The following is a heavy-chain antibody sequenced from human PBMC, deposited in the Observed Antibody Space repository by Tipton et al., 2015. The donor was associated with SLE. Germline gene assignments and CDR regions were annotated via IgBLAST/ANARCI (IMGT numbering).Heavy chain of an antibody. V-gene: IGHV4-39*07. CDR1: GGSISSSSYY. CDR3: ARVLDSYGYGY. J-gene: IGHJ4*02. D-gene: IGHD5-18*01. Sequence: TLSLTCTVSGGSISSSSYYWGWIRQPPGKGLEWIGNIYHSGSTFYNPSLKSRVTISVDTSKNQFSLKLSSVTAADTAVYYCARVLDSYGYGYWGQGTLVTVSS. CDR2: IYHSGST.